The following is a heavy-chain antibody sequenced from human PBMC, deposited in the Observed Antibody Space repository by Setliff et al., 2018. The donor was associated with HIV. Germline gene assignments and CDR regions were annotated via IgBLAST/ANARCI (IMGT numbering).Heavy chain of an antibody. CDR3: ARHAAGPDGPFDY. Sequence: PSETLSLTCTVSGGSINSYYWNWVRQSPGKGLEWIGYIGYNGDTSYNPSLNSRVTLSVDRSKNQFSLKLSSVIAADTAVYYCARHAAGPDGPFDYWGQGTLVTVSS. CDR1: GGSINSYY. CDR2: IGYNGDT. J-gene: IGHJ4*02. V-gene: IGHV4-59*08.